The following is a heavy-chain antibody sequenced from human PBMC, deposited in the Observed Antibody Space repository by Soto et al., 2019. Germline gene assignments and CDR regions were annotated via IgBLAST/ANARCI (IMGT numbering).Heavy chain of an antibody. CDR2: ISNYDGNT. CDR3: GRVHGYSGYETFDY. Sequence: VHLVQSGVEVKKPGASVKVSCKASGNTFISYGIGWVRQAHGQGLEWMGWISNYDGNTLYAQKFQGRVNMTTDTSTSTAYMDLRSLRSDYTAVYYCGRVHGYSGYETFDYWGQGSLVTVSS. CDR1: GNTFISYG. V-gene: IGHV1-18*01. J-gene: IGHJ4*02. D-gene: IGHD5-12*01.